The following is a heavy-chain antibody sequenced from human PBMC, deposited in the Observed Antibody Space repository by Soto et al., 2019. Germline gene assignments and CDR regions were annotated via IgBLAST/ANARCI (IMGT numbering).Heavy chain of an antibody. CDR1: GFTFSSYS. CDR3: ARDRGRSSSGSTRFFDY. J-gene: IGHJ4*02. D-gene: IGHD6-19*01. Sequence: GGSLRLSCAASGFTFSSYSMNWVRQAPGKGLEWVSSISSSSSYIYYADSVKGRFTISRDNAKNSLYLQMNSLRAEDTAVYYCARDRGRSSSGSTRFFDYWGQRTPVTVSS. V-gene: IGHV3-21*01. CDR2: ISSSSSYI.